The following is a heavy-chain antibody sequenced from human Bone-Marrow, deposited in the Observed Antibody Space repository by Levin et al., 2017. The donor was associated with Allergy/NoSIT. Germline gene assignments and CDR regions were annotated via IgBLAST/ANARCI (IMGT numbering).Heavy chain of an antibody. Sequence: PGGSLRLSCAASGFTFSSYGMHWVRQAPGKGLEWVAVISYDGSHKYYADSVKGRFTISRDNSLNTLSLQMNSLTAEDTAVYYCAKDFHCGGDQLVCSEDAFDSWGQGTMVTVSS. D-gene: IGHD2-21*02. J-gene: IGHJ3*02. CDR1: GFTFSSYG. CDR2: ISYDGSHK. V-gene: IGHV3-30*18. CDR3: AKDFHCGGDQLVCSEDAFDS.